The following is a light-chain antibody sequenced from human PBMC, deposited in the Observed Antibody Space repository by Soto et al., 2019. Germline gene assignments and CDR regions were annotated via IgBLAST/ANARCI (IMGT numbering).Light chain of an antibody. J-gene: IGKJ2*01. CDR2: GSS. CDR3: QQYGSSPPYT. Sequence: EVVWTQSPGTLSLSPGERATLSCRASQSVSNKYLAWYQQKPGQAPRLLIFGSSDRATGIPDRFSGSGSGTDFTLTISRLEPEDFAVYYCQQYGSSPPYTFGQGTKLEIK. CDR1: QSVSNKY. V-gene: IGKV3-20*01.